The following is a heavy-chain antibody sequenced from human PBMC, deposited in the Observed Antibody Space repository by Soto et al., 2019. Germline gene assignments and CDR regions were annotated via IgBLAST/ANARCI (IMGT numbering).Heavy chain of an antibody. CDR1: GYTFTSYG. CDR2: ISVYNGNT. V-gene: IGHV1-18*04. Sequence: QVQLVQSGAEVKKPGASVKVSCKASGYTFTSYGISWVRQAPGQGLEWMGWISVYNGNTNYAQKIQGRVTMTTDTSTSTAYRELRSLRSDDTAVYYCARAPTYSSGLYGADYWGQGTLVTVSS. J-gene: IGHJ4*02. D-gene: IGHD6-19*01. CDR3: ARAPTYSSGLYGADY.